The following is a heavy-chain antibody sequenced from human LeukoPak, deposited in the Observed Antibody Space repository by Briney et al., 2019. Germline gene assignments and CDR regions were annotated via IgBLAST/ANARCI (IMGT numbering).Heavy chain of an antibody. Sequence: ASVKVSCKASGGTFSGHAISWVRQAGGQGLEWMGAIIPVFGVPSYAQRFQGRVTITADESTNTAYMELSSLTYEDTAVYYCARDIGSGRGFDPWGQGTLVTVSS. CDR3: ARDIGSGRGFDP. V-gene: IGHV1-69*13. D-gene: IGHD3-10*01. CDR2: IIPVFGVP. J-gene: IGHJ5*02. CDR1: GGTFSGHA.